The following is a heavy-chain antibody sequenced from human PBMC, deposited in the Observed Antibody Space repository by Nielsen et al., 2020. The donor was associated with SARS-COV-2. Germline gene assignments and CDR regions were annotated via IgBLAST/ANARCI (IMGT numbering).Heavy chain of an antibody. CDR3: ARGDYSNPNY. D-gene: IGHD4-11*01. CDR2: IDPHSGGT. J-gene: IGHJ4*02. CDR1: GYRFTAYS. Sequence: ASVKVSCKASGYRFTAYSMHWVRQAPGQGPEWMGRIDPHSGGTTYAQKFQGRVTMTRDTSINTAYMELTRLRSDDTAVYYCARGDYSNPNYWGQGCLVTGSS. V-gene: IGHV1-2*06.